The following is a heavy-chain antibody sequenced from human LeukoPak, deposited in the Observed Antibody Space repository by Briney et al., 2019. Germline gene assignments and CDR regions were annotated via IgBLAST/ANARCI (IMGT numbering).Heavy chain of an antibody. CDR3: ARLVSASSIAARYYYYYYGMDV. J-gene: IGHJ6*02. CDR2: IYYSGST. Sequence: SQTLSLTCTVSGGSISSGGYYWSWIRQHPGKGLEWIGYIYYSGSTYYNPSLKSRVTISVDTSKSQFSLKLSSVTAADTAVYYCARLVSASSIAARYYYYYYGMDVWGQGTTVTVSS. CDR1: GGSISSGGYY. D-gene: IGHD6-6*01. V-gene: IGHV4-31*03.